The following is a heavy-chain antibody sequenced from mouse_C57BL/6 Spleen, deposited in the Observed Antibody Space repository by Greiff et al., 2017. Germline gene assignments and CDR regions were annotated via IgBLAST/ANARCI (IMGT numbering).Heavy chain of an antibody. J-gene: IGHJ2*01. CDR3: ARRVELLFDY. CDR1: GYTFTSYW. V-gene: IGHV1-64*01. Sequence: QVQLQQPGAELVKPGASVKLSCKASGYTFTSYWMHWVKQRPGQGLEWIGMIHPNSGSTNYNEKFKSKATLTVDKSSSTAYMQLSSLTSEDAAVYYCARRVELLFDYWGQGTTLTVSS. D-gene: IGHD2-1*01. CDR2: IHPNSGST.